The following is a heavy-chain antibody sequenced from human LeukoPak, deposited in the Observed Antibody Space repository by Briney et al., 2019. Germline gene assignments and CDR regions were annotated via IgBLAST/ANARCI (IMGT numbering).Heavy chain of an antibody. CDR1: GGSISSGGYY. J-gene: IGHJ5*02. V-gene: IGHV4-31*03. CDR2: IYYSGST. CDR3: ARDSLPASSRPWNWFDP. Sequence: PSETLSLTCTVSGGSISSGGYYWSWIRQHPGKGLEWIGYIYYSGSTYYNPSLKSRVTISVDTSKNQFSLELSSVTAADTAVYYCARDSLPASSRPWNWFDPWGQGTLVTVSS.